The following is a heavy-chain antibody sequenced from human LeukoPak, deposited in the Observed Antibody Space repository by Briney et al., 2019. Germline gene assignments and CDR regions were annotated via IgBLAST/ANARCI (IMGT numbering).Heavy chain of an antibody. CDR1: GGSFRGFY. CDR3: AREDIAGRVTTILPY. J-gene: IGHJ4*02. D-gene: IGHD5-12*01. CDR2: INHSGST. V-gene: IGHV4-34*01. Sequence: PSETLSLTCAVYGGSFRGFYWIWLRQTSGKGLEWIGEINHSGSTNYNPSLKSRVTMSVDTSKNQFSLNLRSMTAADAGIYYCAREDIAGRVTTILPYWGQGTPVTVSS.